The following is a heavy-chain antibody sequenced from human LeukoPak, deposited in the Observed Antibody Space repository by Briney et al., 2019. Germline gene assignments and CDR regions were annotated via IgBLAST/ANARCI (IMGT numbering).Heavy chain of an antibody. CDR3: AKREYSYQLDD. D-gene: IGHD5-18*01. Sequence: GGSLRLSCAASGFTFSNYSMTWVRQAPGKGLEWVSTISGSGGSTYYADSVKGRFTISRDNSKNTLYVQMSSLRAEDTAIYYCAKREYSYQLDDGGEGTLVTLSS. CDR2: ISGSGGST. V-gene: IGHV3-23*01. J-gene: IGHJ4*02. CDR1: GFTFSNYS.